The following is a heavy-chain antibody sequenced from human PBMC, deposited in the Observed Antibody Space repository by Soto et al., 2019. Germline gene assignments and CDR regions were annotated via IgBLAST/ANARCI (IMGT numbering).Heavy chain of an antibody. CDR3: AKQDTASGALDY. Sequence: GGSLRLSCAASGFSFSDSAMSWVRQAPGKGLEWVSGISDSGATTYCADSVRGRFTISRDNSKNTFSLQMKDLRADDSATYSCAKQDTASGALDYWGQGTLVTVSS. CDR1: GFSFSDSA. J-gene: IGHJ4*02. V-gene: IGHV3-23*01. CDR2: ISDSGATT. D-gene: IGHD6-19*01.